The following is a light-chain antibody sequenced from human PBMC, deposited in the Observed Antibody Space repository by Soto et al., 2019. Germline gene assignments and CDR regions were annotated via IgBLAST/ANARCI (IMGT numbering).Light chain of an antibody. CDR2: EVS. V-gene: IGLV2-14*01. Sequence: QAASVSGSPGQSITISCTGTSSDIGTYNFVSWYQHHPGKAPKLVIYEVSNRPSGISNRFSGSKSGNTASLTISGLQAEDEADYFCSSYTSSNTLGVFGGGTKLTVL. J-gene: IGLJ2*01. CDR3: SSYTSSNTLGV. CDR1: SSDIGTYNF.